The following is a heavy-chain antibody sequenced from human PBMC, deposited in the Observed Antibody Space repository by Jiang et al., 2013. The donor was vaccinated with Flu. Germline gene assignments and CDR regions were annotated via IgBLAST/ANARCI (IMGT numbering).Heavy chain of an antibody. Sequence: QLLESGGGLVKPGGSLRLSCAASGFTFSNAWMSWVRQAPGKGLEWVGRIKSKTDGGTTDYAAPVKGRFTISRDDSKNTLYLQMNSLKTEDTAVYYCTTDEYYYGSGSYGKFDYWGQGTLVTVSS. CDR1: GFTFSNAW. V-gene: IGHV3-15*01. CDR2: IKSKTDGGTT. CDR3: TTDEYYYGSGSYGKFDY. J-gene: IGHJ4*02. D-gene: IGHD3-10*01.